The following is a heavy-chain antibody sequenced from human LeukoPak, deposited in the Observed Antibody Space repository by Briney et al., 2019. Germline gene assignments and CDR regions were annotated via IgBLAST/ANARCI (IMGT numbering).Heavy chain of an antibody. CDR1: GDSISSSPYY. V-gene: IGHV4-39*07. D-gene: IGHD4-17*01. Sequence: SETLSLTCTVFGDSISSSPYYWGWIRQSPGKGLEWIGSIYSSGSTYYNPSLKSRVTISADTSNNQFSLKLSSVTAADSAVYYCAPIYGDYSDFDSWGQGTLVTVSS. CDR2: IYSSGST. CDR3: APIYGDYSDFDS. J-gene: IGHJ4*02.